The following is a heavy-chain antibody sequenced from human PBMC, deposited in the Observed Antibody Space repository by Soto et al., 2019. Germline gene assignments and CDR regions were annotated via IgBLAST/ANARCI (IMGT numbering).Heavy chain of an antibody. CDR2: TYHRSKWYN. V-gene: IGHV6-1*01. J-gene: IGHJ4*02. Sequence: LSQTLSLTCAISGDSVSSNSAAWNWIRQSPSRGLEWLGRTYHRSKWYNDYAVSVKSRITINPDTSKNQFSLQLNSVTPEDTAVYYCASSPLQDLRFLEWYRSDYWGQGTLVTVSS. CDR1: GDSVSSNSAA. CDR3: ASSPLQDLRFLEWYRSDY. D-gene: IGHD3-3*01.